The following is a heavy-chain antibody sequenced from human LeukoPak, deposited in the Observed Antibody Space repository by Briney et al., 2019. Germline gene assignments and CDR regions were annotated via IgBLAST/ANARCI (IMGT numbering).Heavy chain of an antibody. D-gene: IGHD2-8*01. CDR2: ISSNGGST. J-gene: IGHJ4*02. Sequence: PGGSLRLSCAASGFTFSSYWMSWVRQAPGKGLEYVSAISSNGGSTYYANSVKGRFTISRDNSKNTLYLQMGSLRAEDMAVYYCAREVFFDYWGQGTLVTVSS. CDR1: GFTFSSYW. CDR3: AREVFFDY. V-gene: IGHV3-64*01.